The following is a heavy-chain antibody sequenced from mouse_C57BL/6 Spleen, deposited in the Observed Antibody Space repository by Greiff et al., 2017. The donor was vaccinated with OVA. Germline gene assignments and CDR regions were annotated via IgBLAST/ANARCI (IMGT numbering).Heavy chain of an antibody. CDR2: IYPANGHT. Sequence: VQLQQSVAELVRPGASVKLSCTASGFNIKNTYMHWVKQRPEQGLEWIGRIYPANGHTKYAPKFQGKATITADTYSNTAYRQLSSLTSEDTAIYYCARWGIYYDYDRVDYWGQGTTLTVSS. J-gene: IGHJ2*01. V-gene: IGHV14-3*01. D-gene: IGHD2-4*01. CDR1: GFNIKNTY. CDR3: ARWGIYYDYDRVDY.